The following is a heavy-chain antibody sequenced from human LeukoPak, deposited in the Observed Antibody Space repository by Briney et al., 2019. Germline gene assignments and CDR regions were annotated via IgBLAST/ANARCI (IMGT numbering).Heavy chain of an antibody. J-gene: IGHJ3*01. Sequence: GGSLRLSCAASGFTFDEYGMSWVRQAPGKGLEWVSGINGNSGSTGYADSVKGRFAVSRDNAKNSLYLQMDSLRAEDTAFYYCARDGPAAGAFDCWGQGTVVTVSS. V-gene: IGHV3-20*04. CDR2: INGNSGST. D-gene: IGHD6-13*01. CDR1: GFTFDEYG. CDR3: ARDGPAAGAFDC.